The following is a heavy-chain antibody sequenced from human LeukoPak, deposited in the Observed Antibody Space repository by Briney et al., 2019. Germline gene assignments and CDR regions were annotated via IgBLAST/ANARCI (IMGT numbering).Heavy chain of an antibody. CDR1: GWSFSGYY. D-gene: IGHD3-22*01. Sequence: SETLSLTCAVYGWSFSGYYWRWIRQPPGKGLEWIGDINHSGSTNYNPSLKSRVTISVDTSKNKFSLNLSSVTAADTDVYYCARRPRQYYYDSSGYRIGVSAFDIWGQGTMVTVSS. CDR3: ARRPRQYYYDSSGYRIGVSAFDI. CDR2: INHSGST. J-gene: IGHJ3*02. V-gene: IGHV4-34*01.